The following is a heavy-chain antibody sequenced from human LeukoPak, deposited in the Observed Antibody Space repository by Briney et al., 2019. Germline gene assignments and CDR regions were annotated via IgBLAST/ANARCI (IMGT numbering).Heavy chain of an antibody. D-gene: IGHD3-22*01. CDR3: AKSTGYYYDSSGYYYY. CDR1: GFTFDDYA. CDR2: INWNSVSA. J-gene: IGHJ4*02. V-gene: IGHV3-9*01. Sequence: GGSLRLSCVASGFTFDDYAMHWVRQAPGKGLEWVAGINWNSVSAVYADSLKGRLTISRDNAKNSLFLQMNSLRAEDTALYYCAKSTGYYYDSSGYYYYWGQGTLVTVSS.